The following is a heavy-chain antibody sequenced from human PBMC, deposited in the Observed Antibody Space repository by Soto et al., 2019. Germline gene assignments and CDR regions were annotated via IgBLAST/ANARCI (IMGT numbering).Heavy chain of an antibody. V-gene: IGHV4-59*01. CDR3: ARGRENKKDIVVVPAAPDAFDI. D-gene: IGHD2-2*01. CDR2: IYYSGST. CDR1: GGSISSYY. Sequence: SETLSLTCTVSGGSISSYYWSWIRQPPGKGLEWIGYIYYSGSTNYNPSLKSRVTISVDTSKNQFSLKLSSVTAADTAVYYCARGRENKKDIVVVPAAPDAFDIWGQGTMVTVSS. J-gene: IGHJ3*02.